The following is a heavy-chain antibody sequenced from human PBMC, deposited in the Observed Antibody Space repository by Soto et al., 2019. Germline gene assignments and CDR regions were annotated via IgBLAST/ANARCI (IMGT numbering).Heavy chain of an antibody. J-gene: IGHJ6*02. V-gene: IGHV4-34*01. D-gene: IGHD2-8*01. CDR1: GGSFRGYY. CDR2: INHSGST. CDR3: ARAGPIMVYAPYYYYGMDV. Sequence: KASETLSLTCAVYGGSFRGYYWSWIRQPPGKGLEWIGEINHSGSTNYNPSLKSRVTISVDTSKNQFSLKLSSVTAADTAVYYCARAGPIMVYAPYYYYGMDVWGQGTTVT.